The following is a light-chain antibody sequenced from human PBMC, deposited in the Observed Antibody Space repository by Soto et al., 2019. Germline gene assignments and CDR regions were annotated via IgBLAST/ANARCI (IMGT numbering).Light chain of an antibody. Sequence: DVQMTQSPSTLSASVGDRVTITCRASQSFSTWLAWYQQKPGKAPKLLIYKTSNLETGVPSRFSGSGSGTEFTLTISSLQPEDLGTYYCQQYNSYPYTFGQGTRLEIK. V-gene: IGKV1-5*03. CDR3: QQYNSYPYT. CDR2: KTS. CDR1: QSFSTW. J-gene: IGKJ5*01.